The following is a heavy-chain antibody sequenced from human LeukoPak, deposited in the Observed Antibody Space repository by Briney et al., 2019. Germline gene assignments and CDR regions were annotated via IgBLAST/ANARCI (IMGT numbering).Heavy chain of an antibody. CDR3: ARDSGTTGEVKFDP. J-gene: IGHJ5*02. CDR1: GGSFSGYF. V-gene: IGHV4-34*01. CDR2: INHSGST. Sequence: SSETLSLTCAVYGGSFSGYFWSWIRQPPGKGLEWIGEINHSGSTNYNPSLNSRVTMSLDTSKNQFSLKLRSVTAADTAVYYYARDSGTTGEVKFDPWGQGTLVTVSS. D-gene: IGHD3-10*01.